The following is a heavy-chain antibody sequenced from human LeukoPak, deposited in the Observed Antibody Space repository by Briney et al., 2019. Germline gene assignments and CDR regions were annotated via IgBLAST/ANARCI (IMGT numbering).Heavy chain of an antibody. D-gene: IGHD6-19*01. CDR1: GFTFDDYA. CDR3: AKDAGYSSGWSPYAFDI. V-gene: IGHV3-9*01. Sequence: GGPLRLSCAASGFTFDDYAMHWVRQAPGKGLEWVSGISWNSGSIGYADSVKGRFTISRDNAKNSLYLQMNSLRAEDTALYYCAKDAGYSSGWSPYAFDIWGQGTMVTVSS. CDR2: ISWNSGSI. J-gene: IGHJ3*02.